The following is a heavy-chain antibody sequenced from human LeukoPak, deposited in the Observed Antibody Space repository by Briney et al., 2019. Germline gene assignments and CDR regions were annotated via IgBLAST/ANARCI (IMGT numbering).Heavy chain of an antibody. J-gene: IGHJ4*02. V-gene: IGHV1-18*01. CDR1: GYTFTSYG. Sequence: ASVKVSCKASGYTFTSYGISWVRQAPGQGLEWMGWISAYNGNTNYAQKLQGRVTMTTGTSTSTAYMELRSLRSDDTAVYYCARGYCSSTSCYPHDYWGQGTLVTVSS. D-gene: IGHD2-2*03. CDR2: ISAYNGNT. CDR3: ARGYCSSTSCYPHDY.